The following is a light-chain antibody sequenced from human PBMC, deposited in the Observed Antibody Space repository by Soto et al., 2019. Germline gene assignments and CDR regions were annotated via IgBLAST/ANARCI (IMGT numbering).Light chain of an antibody. V-gene: IGKV1-9*01. CDR2: AAD. CDR3: HQLKSYPLT. J-gene: IGKJ5*01. Sequence: DIQLTQSPSFLSASVGDRVTITCRASQGISTYLAWYQQKPGRAPKLLVSAADTLQSGVPSRFSGSGSGTECTLTINSLQPEDFATYYCHQLKSYPLTFGQGTQLEIK. CDR1: QGISTY.